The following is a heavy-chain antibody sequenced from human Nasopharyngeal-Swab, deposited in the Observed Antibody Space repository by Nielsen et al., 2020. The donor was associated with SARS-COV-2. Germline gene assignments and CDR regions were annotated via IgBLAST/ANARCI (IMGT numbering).Heavy chain of an antibody. Sequence: GGSLRLSCAASGFTFSSSCMDWVRHAPGKGLEWVAVISYDGSNEYSGDSVKGRFTISRDNSKNTLYLQMNSLRVDDTAVYYCAKDVHGDYGGIDYWGQGILVTVSS. J-gene: IGHJ4*02. D-gene: IGHD4-17*01. V-gene: IGHV3-30*18. CDR1: GFTFSSSC. CDR2: ISYDGSNE. CDR3: AKDVHGDYGGIDY.